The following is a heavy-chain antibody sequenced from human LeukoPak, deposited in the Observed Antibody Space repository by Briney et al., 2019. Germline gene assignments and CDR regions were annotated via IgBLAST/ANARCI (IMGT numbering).Heavy chain of an antibody. Sequence: SETLSLTCTVSGGSINNYYWSWIRQPPGKGLEWIGFIYYSGSTNYNPSLNSRVTISVDTSKNQVSLKLNSVTAADTAVYYCARGGTYGGGADYWGQGTLLTVSS. CDR2: IYYSGST. CDR3: ARGGTYGGGADY. D-gene: IGHD1-26*01. CDR1: GGSINNYY. V-gene: IGHV4-59*01. J-gene: IGHJ4*02.